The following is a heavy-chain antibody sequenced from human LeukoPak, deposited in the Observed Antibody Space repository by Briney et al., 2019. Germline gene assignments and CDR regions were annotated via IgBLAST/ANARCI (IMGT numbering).Heavy chain of an antibody. CDR1: GGSFSGYY. V-gene: IGHV4-34*01. J-gene: IGHJ4*02. Sequence: SETLSLTCAVYGGSFSGYYWSWIRQPPGKGLEWIGEINHSGSTNCNPSLKSRVTISVDTSKNQFSLKLSSVTAADTAVYYCARVRVLIVRWLVREAGYFDYWGQGTLVTVSS. D-gene: IGHD6-19*01. CDR2: INHSGST. CDR3: ARVRVLIVRWLVREAGYFDY.